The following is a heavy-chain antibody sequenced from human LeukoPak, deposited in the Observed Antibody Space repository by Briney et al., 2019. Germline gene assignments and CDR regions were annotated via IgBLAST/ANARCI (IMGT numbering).Heavy chain of an antibody. V-gene: IGHV3-23*01. D-gene: IGHD1-14*01. J-gene: IGHJ4*02. Sequence: GGSLRLSCTGSGFTFSNYGMSWVRQARRKGLEWVSGTSGGGESACYIDSVKGRFIITRDNSKNTLYLQMNSLRAEDTAVYYCARRDPTTPKFDYWGQGTLVIVSS. CDR3: ARRDPTTPKFDY. CDR2: TSGGGESA. CDR1: GFTFSNYG.